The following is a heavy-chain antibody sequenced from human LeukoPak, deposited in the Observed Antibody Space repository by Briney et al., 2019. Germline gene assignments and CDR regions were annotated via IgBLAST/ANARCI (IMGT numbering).Heavy chain of an antibody. J-gene: IGHJ3*02. CDR2: IIPILGIA. Sequence: SVKVSCKASGYTFTSYYMHWVRQAPGQGLEWMGRIIPILGIANYAQKFQGRVTITADKSTSTAYMELSSLRSEDTAVYYCARALRYFDWFSAFDIWGQGTMVTVSS. CDR1: GYTFTSYY. V-gene: IGHV1-69*04. CDR3: ARALRYFDWFSAFDI. D-gene: IGHD3-9*01.